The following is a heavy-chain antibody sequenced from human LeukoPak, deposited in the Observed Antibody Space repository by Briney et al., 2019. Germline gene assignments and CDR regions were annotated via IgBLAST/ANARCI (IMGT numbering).Heavy chain of an antibody. CDR3: ARGILSGPLAPWGFDY. J-gene: IGHJ4*02. CDR1: GFTVSSYY. CDR2: VYVGGST. D-gene: IGHD2-15*01. V-gene: IGHV3-66*01. Sequence: PGGSLRLSCAASGFTVSSYYMAWVSQAPGKGLEWVSLVYVGGSTHYADSVKGRFTLSGDNSINTIYLQMNRLTSEDTAVYYCARGILSGPLAPWGFDYSGQGALVTVSS.